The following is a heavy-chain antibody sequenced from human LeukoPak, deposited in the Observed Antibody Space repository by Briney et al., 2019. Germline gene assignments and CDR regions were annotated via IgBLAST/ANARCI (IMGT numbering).Heavy chain of an antibody. V-gene: IGHV3-23*01. Sequence: HPGGSLRLSCAASGFTFSSYGMSWVRQAPGKGLEWVSAISGTGGTTYYADSVKGRFTISRDNSKNSLYLQMNSLRAEDTAVYYCATTTGTTYPPLYYFDYWGQGTLVAVSS. CDR1: GFTFSSYG. CDR2: ISGTGGTT. J-gene: IGHJ4*02. D-gene: IGHD1-1*01. CDR3: ATTTGTTYPPLYYFDY.